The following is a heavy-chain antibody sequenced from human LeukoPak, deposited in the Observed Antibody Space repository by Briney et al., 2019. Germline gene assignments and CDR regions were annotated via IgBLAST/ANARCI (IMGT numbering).Heavy chain of an antibody. Sequence: GGSLRLSCAASGFTFSSYAMHWVRRAPGKGLEWISYISSSSRTIYYADSVRGRFTVSRDNAENTVFLQMNSLRDEDTAVYYCARDALIYPYGPTYFDFWGQGTLVTVSS. CDR3: ARDALIYPYGPTYFDF. CDR2: ISSSSRTI. J-gene: IGHJ4*02. V-gene: IGHV3-48*02. D-gene: IGHD3-10*01. CDR1: GFTFSSYA.